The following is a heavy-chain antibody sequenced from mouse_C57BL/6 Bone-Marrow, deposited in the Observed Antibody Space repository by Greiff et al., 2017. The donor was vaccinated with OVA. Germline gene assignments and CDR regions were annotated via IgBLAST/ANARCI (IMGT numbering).Heavy chain of an antibody. Sequence: EVKLMESGGGLVQPGESLKLSCESNEYEFPSHDMSWVRKTPEKRLELVAAINSYGGSTYYTDTMEGRFIISRDKTKNTLYLQMSSLKSEDTALYFPGYEFLFWGQGTLVTVSA. CDR2: INSYGGST. D-gene: IGHD2-2*01. J-gene: IGHJ3*01. CDR3: GYEFLF. CDR1: EYEFPSHD. V-gene: IGHV5-2*01.